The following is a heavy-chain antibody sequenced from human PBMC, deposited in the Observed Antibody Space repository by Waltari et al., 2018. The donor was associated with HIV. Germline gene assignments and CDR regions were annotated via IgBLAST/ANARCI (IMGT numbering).Heavy chain of an antibody. Sequence: EVQLVQSGGGLIKPAGSLRLSCAASGFSVSSYWMHWVRQTPGKGLVWVSRINIDGSRIDYADSVRGRFTISRDSAKNTLSLQMNSLTEEDTAVYYCSRDTFGEYDYWGQGTLVTVSS. J-gene: IGHJ4*02. D-gene: IGHD3-10*01. CDR1: GFSVSSYW. CDR3: SRDTFGEYDY. V-gene: IGHV3-74*01. CDR2: INIDGSRI.